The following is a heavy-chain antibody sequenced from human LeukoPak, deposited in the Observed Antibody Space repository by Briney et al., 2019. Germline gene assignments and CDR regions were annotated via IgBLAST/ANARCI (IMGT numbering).Heavy chain of an antibody. CDR3: ARGARANDAFDI. J-gene: IGHJ3*02. Sequence: GGSLRLSCTASGFTFSRYVMIWVRQAPGKGLQWMSTISYDGDNKYYVDSVKGRFTISRDNSKNTLYLQMNSLRAEDTAVYYCARGARANDAFDIWGQGTMVTVSS. CDR1: GFTFSRYV. V-gene: IGHV3-30*04. CDR2: ISYDGDNK. D-gene: IGHD4/OR15-4a*01.